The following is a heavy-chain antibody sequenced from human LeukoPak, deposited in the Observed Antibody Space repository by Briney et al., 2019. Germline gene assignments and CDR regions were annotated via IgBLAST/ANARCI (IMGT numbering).Heavy chain of an antibody. CDR1: GFTFSSYA. V-gene: IGHV3-30-3*01. D-gene: IGHD6-13*01. Sequence: GGSLRLSCAASGFTFSSYAMHWVRQAPGKGLEWVAVISYDGSNKYYADSVKGRFTISRGNSKNTLYLQMNSLRAEDTAVYYCAREGQQLAFDYWGQGTLVTVSS. CDR3: AREGQQLAFDY. J-gene: IGHJ4*02. CDR2: ISYDGSNK.